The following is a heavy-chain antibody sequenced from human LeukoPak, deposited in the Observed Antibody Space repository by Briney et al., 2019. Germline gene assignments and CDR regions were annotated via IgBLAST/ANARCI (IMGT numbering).Heavy chain of an antibody. J-gene: IGHJ4*02. CDR2: INHSGST. CDR1: GGSFSGYY. V-gene: IGHV4-34*01. D-gene: IGHD2-2*01. CDR3: ARFMPRRFYFDY. Sequence: SETLSLTCAVYGGSFSGYYWSWIRQPPGKGLEWIGEINHSGSTYYNPSLKSRVTISVDTSKNQFSLKLSSVTAADTAVYYCARFMPRRFYFDYWGQGTLVTVSS.